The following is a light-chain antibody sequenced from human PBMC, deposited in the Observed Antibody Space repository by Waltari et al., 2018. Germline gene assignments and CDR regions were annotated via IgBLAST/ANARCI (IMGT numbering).Light chain of an antibody. CDR2: GKN. Sequence: SSELTQDPAVSVALGQTVRITCQGDSLRSYYASWYQQKPGQAPVLVIHGKNNRPSGIPDRFSGSSSGNTASLTITGAQAEDEADYYCNSRDSSGNHLGGVFGGGTKLTVL. CDR1: SLRSYY. CDR3: NSRDSSGNHLGGV. J-gene: IGLJ2*01. V-gene: IGLV3-19*01.